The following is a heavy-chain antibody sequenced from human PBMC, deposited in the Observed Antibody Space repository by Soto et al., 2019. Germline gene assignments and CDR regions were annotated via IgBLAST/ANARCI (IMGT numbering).Heavy chain of an antibody. CDR1: GFSFPRFG. CDR2: ITYEGSQI. D-gene: IGHD7-27*01. Sequence: QVQLVESGGGVVQPGKSLRLSCAASGFSFPRFGMHWVRQAPGKGLEWVALITYEGSQIFYADAVKGRFTISRDNGDNTLSLPMDNLRTEDTAKYFCAKGRGEMNWANYYGLDVWGQGNTVTVSS. CDR3: AKGRGEMNWANYYGLDV. V-gene: IGHV3-30*18. J-gene: IGHJ6*02.